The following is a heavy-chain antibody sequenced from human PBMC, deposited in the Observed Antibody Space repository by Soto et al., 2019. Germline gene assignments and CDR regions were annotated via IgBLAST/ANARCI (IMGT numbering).Heavy chain of an antibody. CDR1: GGSIISSSYY. J-gene: IGHJ4*02. V-gene: IGHV4-39*01. D-gene: IGHD1-26*01. CDR3: ARQVDGRVPFDY. Sequence: PSETLSLTCTVSGGSIISSSYYWGWIRQPPGKGLEWIGSIYYSGSTYYNPSLKSRVTISVDTSKNQFSLKLSSVTAADTAVYYCARQVDGRVPFDYWGQGTLVTVSS. CDR2: IYYSGST.